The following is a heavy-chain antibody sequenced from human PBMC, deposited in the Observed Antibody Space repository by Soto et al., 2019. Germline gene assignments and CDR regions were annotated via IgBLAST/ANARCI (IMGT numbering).Heavy chain of an antibody. V-gene: IGHV4-39*01. Sequence: QLQLQESGPGLVKPSETLSLTCGVSGGSISSSSPYWGWIRQPPGKGLQWIGNISYTGITYFNSSLKSPVTISVDTSKKQFFLKVTSVTAADTAVYYCATGYGSSWYDYWGQGTLVTVAS. CDR2: ISYTGIT. J-gene: IGHJ4*02. CDR3: ATGYGSSWYDY. D-gene: IGHD6-13*01. CDR1: GGSISSSSPY.